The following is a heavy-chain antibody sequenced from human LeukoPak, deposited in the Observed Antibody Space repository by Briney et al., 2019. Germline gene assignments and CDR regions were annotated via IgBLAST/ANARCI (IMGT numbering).Heavy chain of an antibody. CDR1: GFTFSNAW. CDR2: IKSKTDDGTT. D-gene: IGHD6-13*01. Sequence: TGGSLRLSYAASGFTFSNAWMSWVRQAPGKGLEWVGRIKSKTDDGTTDYAAHVKGRFTISRDDSKNTLYLQMNSLKTEDTAVYYCTTLYSSSHYWGQGTLVTVSS. J-gene: IGHJ4*02. V-gene: IGHV3-15*01. CDR3: TTLYSSSHY.